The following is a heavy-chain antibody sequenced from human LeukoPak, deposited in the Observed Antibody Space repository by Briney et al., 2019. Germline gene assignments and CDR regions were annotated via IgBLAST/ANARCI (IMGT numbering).Heavy chain of an antibody. CDR1: GGSISSSSYY. Sequence: PSETLSLTCTVSGGSISSSSYYWGWIRQPPGKGLEWIGSIYYSGSTYYNPSLKSRVTISVDKSKNQFSLKLSSVTAADTAVYYCASLSIYCTNGVCYGGYWGQGTLVTVSS. CDR2: IYYSGST. D-gene: IGHD2-8*01. V-gene: IGHV4-39*07. CDR3: ASLSIYCTNGVCYGGY. J-gene: IGHJ4*02.